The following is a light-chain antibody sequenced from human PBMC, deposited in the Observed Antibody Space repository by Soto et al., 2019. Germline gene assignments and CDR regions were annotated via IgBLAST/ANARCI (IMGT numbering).Light chain of an antibody. CDR3: QQYYTYST. CDR2: DAS. V-gene: IGKV1-5*01. J-gene: IGKJ5*01. Sequence: IQLTQSPSTLSAAVQDSVTITFRASQNIRNLLAWYQQKPGKAPKPLIFDASTLKTGVPSRFGGSGSGAEFNFTFTGLQTDDFATYFCQQYYTYSTFGQGTRLEIK. CDR1: QNIRNL.